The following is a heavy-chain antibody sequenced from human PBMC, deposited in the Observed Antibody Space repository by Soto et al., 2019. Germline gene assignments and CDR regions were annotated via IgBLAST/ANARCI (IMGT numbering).Heavy chain of an antibody. D-gene: IGHD5-12*01. J-gene: IGHJ6*02. CDR1: GFTFSSYW. CDR3: ARTGRGYSGYDGNYYYYGMDV. CDR2: IKQDGSEK. V-gene: IGHV3-7*05. Sequence: EVQLVESGGGLVQPGGSLGLSCAASGFTFSSYWMSWVRQAPGKGLEWVANIKQDGSEKYYVDSVKGRFTISRDNAKNSLYLQMNSLRAEDTAVYYCARTGRGYSGYDGNYYYYGMDVWGQGTTVTVSS.